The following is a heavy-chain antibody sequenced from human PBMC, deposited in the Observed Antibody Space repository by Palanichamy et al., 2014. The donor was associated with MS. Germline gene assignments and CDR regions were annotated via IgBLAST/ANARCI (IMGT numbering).Heavy chain of an antibody. J-gene: IGHJ4*02. V-gene: IGHV4-59*01. D-gene: IGHD4-11*01. CDR1: GGSISSYY. Sequence: QMQLQESGPGLVKPSETLSLTCTVSGGSISSYYWSWIRQPPGKGLEWIGYIYYSGSTNYNPSLKSRVTISVDTSKNQFSLKLSSVTAADTAVYYCARESSNGRYYFDYWGQGTLVTVSS. CDR2: IYYSGST. CDR3: ARESSNGRYYFDY.